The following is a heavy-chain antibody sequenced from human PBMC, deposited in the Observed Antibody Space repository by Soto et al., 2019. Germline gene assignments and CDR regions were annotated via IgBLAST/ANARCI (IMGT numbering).Heavy chain of an antibody. D-gene: IGHD2-2*01. CDR1: GFTFSSYW. Sequence: EVQLVESGGGLVQPGGSLRLSCAASGFTFSSYWMHWVRQAPGKGLVWVSHINSDGSSTSYADSVKGRFTISRDNAKNTLYLQMNSLRAEDMAVYYCARDRYCSSTSCYADAFDIWGQGTMVTVSS. CDR2: INSDGSST. CDR3: ARDRYCSSTSCYADAFDI. J-gene: IGHJ3*02. V-gene: IGHV3-74*01.